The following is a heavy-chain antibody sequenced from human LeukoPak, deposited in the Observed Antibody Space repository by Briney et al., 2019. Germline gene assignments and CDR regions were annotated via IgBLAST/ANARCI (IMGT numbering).Heavy chain of an antibody. Sequence: GGSLRLSCAASGFTFSSYSMNWVRQAPGKGLEWVSYISSSSSTIYYADSVKGRFTISRDNAKNSLYLQMNSLGAEDTAVYYCARGHDHIDYWGQGTLVTVSS. CDR3: ARGHDHIDY. CDR1: GFTFSSYS. J-gene: IGHJ4*02. V-gene: IGHV3-48*04. CDR2: ISSSSSTI.